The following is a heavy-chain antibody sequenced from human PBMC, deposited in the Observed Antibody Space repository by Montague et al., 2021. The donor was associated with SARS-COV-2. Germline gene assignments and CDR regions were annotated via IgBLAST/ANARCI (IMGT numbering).Heavy chain of an antibody. CDR3: ASWDPRTLTLIGLRGKSAIDS. J-gene: IGHJ5*01. Sequence: SETLSLTCAVYGGSFSGYYWSWIRQPPGKGLEWIAEINHSGTTNYNFTSSLRSRVTISVATSKRQFSLKLSSVTAADTGVYYCASWDPRTLTLIGLRGKSAIDSGGQGTLVTVSS. V-gene: IGHV4-34*01. CDR2: INHSGTT. CDR1: GGSFSGYY. D-gene: IGHD3-9*01.